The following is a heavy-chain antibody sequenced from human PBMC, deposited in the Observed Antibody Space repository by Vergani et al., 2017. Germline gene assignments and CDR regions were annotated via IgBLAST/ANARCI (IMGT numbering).Heavy chain of an antibody. Sequence: QVQLVQSGAEVKKPGASVKVSCKASGYTFTSYAMHWVRQAPGQRLEWMGWINAGNDNTKFSQKIQGRVTIIRDTSASTVYMELSSLRSEDMAVYYCTREESGAFDIWGQGTMVTVFS. V-gene: IGHV1-3*01. D-gene: IGHD3-3*01. J-gene: IGHJ3*02. CDR3: TREESGAFDI. CDR1: GYTFTSYA. CDR2: INAGNDNT.